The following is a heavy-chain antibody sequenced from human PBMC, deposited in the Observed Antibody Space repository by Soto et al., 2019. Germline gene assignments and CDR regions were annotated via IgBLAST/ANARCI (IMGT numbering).Heavy chain of an antibody. Sequence: ASVKVSCKVSGYTLTELSMHWVRQAPGKGLEWMGGFDPEDGETIYAQKFQGRVTMTEDTPTDTAYMELSSLRSEDTAVYYCATTPAGLDYYGSGNWFDPWGQGTLVTVSS. J-gene: IGHJ5*02. V-gene: IGHV1-24*01. CDR3: ATTPAGLDYYGSGNWFDP. D-gene: IGHD3-10*01. CDR1: GYTLTELS. CDR2: FDPEDGET.